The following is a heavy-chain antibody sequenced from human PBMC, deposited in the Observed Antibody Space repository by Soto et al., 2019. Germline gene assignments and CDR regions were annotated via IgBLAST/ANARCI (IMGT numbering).Heavy chain of an antibody. CDR1: GFTFSNAL. CDR3: TTGLTIFGVVIDP. Sequence: EVQLVESGGGLVKPGGSLRLSCAASGFTFSNALMTWVRQAPGRGWSGLAVLKSKSDGATTDYAAPVRGRFIISRDDSKNTLYLQMNSLKTEDTAVYYCTTGLTIFGVVIDPWGQGTLVTVSS. V-gene: IGHV3-15*01. D-gene: IGHD3-3*01. CDR2: LKSKSDGATT. J-gene: IGHJ5*02.